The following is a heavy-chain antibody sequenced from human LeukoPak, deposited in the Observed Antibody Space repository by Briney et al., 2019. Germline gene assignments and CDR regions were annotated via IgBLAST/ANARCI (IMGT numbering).Heavy chain of an antibody. CDR2: INHSGST. Sequence: PSETLSLTCAVYGGSFSGYYWSWIRQPPGKGLEWIGEINHSGSTNYNPSLKSRVTISVDTSKNQFSLKLSSVTAADTAVYYCARRRVGATTNYFDYWGQGTLVTVSS. D-gene: IGHD1-26*01. CDR1: GGSFSGYY. V-gene: IGHV4-34*01. J-gene: IGHJ4*02. CDR3: ARRRVGATTNYFDY.